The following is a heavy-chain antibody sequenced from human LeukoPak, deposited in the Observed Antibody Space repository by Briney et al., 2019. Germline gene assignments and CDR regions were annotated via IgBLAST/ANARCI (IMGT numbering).Heavy chain of an antibody. V-gene: IGHV1-2*02. J-gene: IGHJ4*02. CDR1: GYTFTGYY. CDR2: INPNSGGT. Sequence: ASVKVSCKASGYTFTGYYMHWVRQAPGQGLEWMGWINPNSGGTDYAQEFQGRVTMTRDTSISTAYMELSRLRSDDTAVYYCARGAVYCSGGSCFDYWGQGTLVTVSS. CDR3: ARGAVYCSGGSCFDY. D-gene: IGHD2-15*01.